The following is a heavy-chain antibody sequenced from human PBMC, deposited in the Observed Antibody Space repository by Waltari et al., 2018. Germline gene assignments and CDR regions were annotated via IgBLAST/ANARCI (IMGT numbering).Heavy chain of an antibody. Sequence: EVQLVESGGGLVQPGGSLRLSCAASGFTLRGPWLHWVRQVPGKGLVGVSRISGDGSTINYADSVKGRFTISRDTAKNTRYLQMNSLRAEDTAVYYCARGADLRGQGILVTVSS. CDR3: ARGADL. J-gene: IGHJ4*02. CDR2: ISGDGSTI. D-gene: IGHD3-3*01. V-gene: IGHV3-74*01. CDR1: GFTLRGPW.